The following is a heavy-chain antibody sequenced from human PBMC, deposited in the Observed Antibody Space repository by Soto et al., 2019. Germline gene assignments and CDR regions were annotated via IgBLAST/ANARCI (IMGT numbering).Heavy chain of an antibody. CDR2: MYYLGST. V-gene: IGHV4-59*01. Sequence: SETLSLTCTVSGGSISSYYWSWIRQPPGKGLEWIAYMYYLGSTDYNPSLKSRVTTSVDTSKNQLSLRLSSVTAADTAVYFCARVPQYYCESSAYYFGYYFDFWGQGTLVTVSS. J-gene: IGHJ4*02. D-gene: IGHD3-22*01. CDR1: GGSISSYY. CDR3: ARVPQYYCESSAYYFGYYFDF.